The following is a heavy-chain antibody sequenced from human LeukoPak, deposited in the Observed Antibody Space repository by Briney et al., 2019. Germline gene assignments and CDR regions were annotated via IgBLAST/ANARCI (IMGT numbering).Heavy chain of an antibody. CDR2: INSDGSST. D-gene: IGHD2-2*01. Sequence: PGGSLRLSCADSGFTFSSYWMHWVRQAPGKGLVWVSRINSDGSSTSYADSVKGRFTISRDNAKNTLYLQMNSLRAEDTAVYYCARGYCSSTSCYALDYWGQGTLVTVSS. J-gene: IGHJ4*02. CDR1: GFTFSSYW. V-gene: IGHV3-74*01. CDR3: ARGYCSSTSCYALDY.